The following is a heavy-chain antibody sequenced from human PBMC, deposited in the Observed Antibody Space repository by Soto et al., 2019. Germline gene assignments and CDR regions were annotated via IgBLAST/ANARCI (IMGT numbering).Heavy chain of an antibody. J-gene: IGHJ4*02. CDR3: ASSVVVPSTMNYFDY. V-gene: IGHV5-51*01. D-gene: IGHD2-15*01. CDR2: IFPADSDT. Sequence: PGESLKISCKGSGYSFPNYWIAWVRQMPGKGLEWMGIIFPADSDTKYSPSFQGQVTISADKSISTAYLQWSSPKASDTAMYYCASSVVVPSTMNYFDYWGQGSLVTVSS. CDR1: GYSFPNYW.